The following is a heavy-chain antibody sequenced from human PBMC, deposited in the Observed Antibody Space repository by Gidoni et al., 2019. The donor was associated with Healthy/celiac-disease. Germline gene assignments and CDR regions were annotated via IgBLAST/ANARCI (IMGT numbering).Heavy chain of an antibody. V-gene: IGHV4-4*07. CDR1: GGSISSYY. J-gene: IGHJ6*02. D-gene: IGHD3-10*01. CDR2: ISTSGST. CDR3: ARDYYGSGSYYPPNYYYYGMDV. Sequence: QVQLQESGPGLVKPSETLSLTCTVSGGSISSYYWSWIRQPAGKGLEWIGRISTSGSTNYNPSLKSRVTMSVDTSKNQFSLKLSSVTAADTAVYYCARDYYGSGSYYPPNYYYYGMDVWGQGTTVTVSS.